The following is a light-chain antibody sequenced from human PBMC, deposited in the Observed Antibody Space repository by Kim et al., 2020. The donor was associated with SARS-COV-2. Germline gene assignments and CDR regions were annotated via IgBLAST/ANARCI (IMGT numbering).Light chain of an antibody. CDR1: QSVTNK. CDR2: GVS. Sequence: EIVMTQSPATLSVSPRERATLSCRASQSVTNKLAWYQQKPGQAPTLLIYGVSSRATGIPARFSGSGSGTEFTLTISSLQSEDFTVYYCQQYEEWPLTFGGGTKVDIK. J-gene: IGKJ4*01. V-gene: IGKV3-15*01. CDR3: QQYEEWPLT.